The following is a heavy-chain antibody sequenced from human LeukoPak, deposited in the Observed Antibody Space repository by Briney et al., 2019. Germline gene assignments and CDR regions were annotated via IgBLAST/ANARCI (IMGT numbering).Heavy chain of an antibody. J-gene: IGHJ4*02. V-gene: IGHV3-21*01. Sequence: GGSLRLSCEASGFRFSSYAMSWVRQAPGKGLEWVSSISSSSSYIYYADSVKGRFTISRDNAKNSLYLQMNSLRAEDTAVYYCARADWDTAMIDYWGQGTLVTVSS. CDR3: ARADWDTAMIDY. D-gene: IGHD5-18*01. CDR2: ISSSSSYI. CDR1: GFRFSSYA.